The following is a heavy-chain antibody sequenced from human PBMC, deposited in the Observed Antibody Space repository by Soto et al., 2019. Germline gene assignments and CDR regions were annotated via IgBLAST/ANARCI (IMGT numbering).Heavy chain of an antibody. D-gene: IGHD6-19*01. CDR1: GYTFSNYG. J-gene: IGHJ6*02. Sequence: QVQLVQSGAEVKKPGASVTVSCKTSGYTFSNYGINWVRQAPGQGLEWMGWISGYNGNTNYAQTVQGRVTMTTDTYTGTVYMELRSLKSDDTAIYYCSRFIMVGGWFDPNYYHGMDVWCQGTTVTVSS. CDR2: ISGYNGNT. V-gene: IGHV1-18*01. CDR3: SRFIMVGGWFDPNYYHGMDV.